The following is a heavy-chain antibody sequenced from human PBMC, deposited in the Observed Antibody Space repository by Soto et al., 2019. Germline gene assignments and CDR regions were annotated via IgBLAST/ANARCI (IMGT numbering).Heavy chain of an antibody. D-gene: IGHD3-16*02. CDR2: TIPIFGTA. CDR3: ARVLGGGGVIFNGGWFDP. V-gene: IGHV1-69*12. Sequence: QVQLVQSGAEVKKPGSSVKVSCKASGGTFSSYAISWVRQAPGQGLEWMGGTIPIFGTANYAQKFQGRVTITADESTSTAYMELSSLRSEDTAVYYCARVLGGGGVIFNGGWFDPWGQGTLVTVSS. CDR1: GGTFSSYA. J-gene: IGHJ5*02.